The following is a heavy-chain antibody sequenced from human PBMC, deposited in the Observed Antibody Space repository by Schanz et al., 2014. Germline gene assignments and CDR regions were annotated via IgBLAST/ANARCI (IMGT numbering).Heavy chain of an antibody. V-gene: IGHV3-30*02. CDR3: AKGKYERLKNVRDVRDWDA. CDR2: IRYDGINK. CDR1: GFTFNNYG. J-gene: IGHJ5*02. D-gene: IGHD3-10*02. Sequence: QVQVVESGGGVVQPGRSLRLSCVASGFTFNNYGMHWVRQAPGKGLVWVTYIRYDGINKYYADSVKGRFTVSRDNAKSTLFLQMDSLRPEDTALYYCAKGKYERLKNVRDVRDWDAWGQGTLLTVSS.